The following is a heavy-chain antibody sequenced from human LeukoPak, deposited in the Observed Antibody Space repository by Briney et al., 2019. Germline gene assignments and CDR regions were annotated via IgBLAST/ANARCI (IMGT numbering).Heavy chain of an antibody. D-gene: IGHD5-12*01. V-gene: IGHV3-64D*06. Sequence: LTGGSLRLSCSASGTAFRTYAMHWVRQPPGKGLYYVSAISINGGSTYYADSVRGRFTISRDNSKNTLYLQMSSLRPDDTAVYYCVRTYDENPLGWFDPWGQGTLSPSPQ. J-gene: IGHJ5*02. CDR2: ISINGGST. CDR3: VRTYDENPLGWFDP. CDR1: GTAFRTYA.